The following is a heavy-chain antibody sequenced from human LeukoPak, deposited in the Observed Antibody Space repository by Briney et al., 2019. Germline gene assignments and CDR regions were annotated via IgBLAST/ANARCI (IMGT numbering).Heavy chain of an antibody. J-gene: IGHJ6*02. V-gene: IGHV3-66*01. D-gene: IGHD2-2*01. CDR1: GFTVSSNY. Sequence: GGSLRLSCAASGFTVSSNYMSWVRQAPGKGLEWVSVIYSGGSTYYADSVKGRFTISRDNSKNTLYLQMNSLRAEDTAVYYCARDRVLVVPGYYYYYGMDVWGQGTTVTVSS. CDR3: ARDRVLVVPGYYYYYGMDV. CDR2: IYSGGST.